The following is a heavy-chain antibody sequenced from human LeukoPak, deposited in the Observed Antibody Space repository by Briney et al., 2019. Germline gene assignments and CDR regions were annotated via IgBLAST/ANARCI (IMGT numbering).Heavy chain of an antibody. D-gene: IGHD6-19*01. CDR3: ARGAHSSGYPFSDY. V-gene: IGHV4-59*08. CDR2: IFYSGST. J-gene: IGHJ4*02. Sequence: KPSETLSLTCTVSGDSIVSYYWSWIRQPPGKGLEWIGYIFYSGSTNYNPSLKSRVTISVDTSKNQFSLKLSSVTAADTAVYYCARGAHSSGYPFSDYWGQGTLVTVSS. CDR1: GDSIVSYY.